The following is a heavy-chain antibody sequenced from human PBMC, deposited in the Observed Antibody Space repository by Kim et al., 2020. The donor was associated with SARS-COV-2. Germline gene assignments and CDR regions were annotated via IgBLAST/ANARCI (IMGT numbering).Heavy chain of an antibody. D-gene: IGHD3-10*01. CDR1: GYTFTSYG. V-gene: IGHV1-18*01. J-gene: IGHJ6*02. CDR2: ISAYNGNT. Sequence: ASVKVSCKASGYTFTSYGISWVRQAPGQGLEWMGWISAYNGNTNYAQKLQGRVTMTTDTSTSTAYMELRSLRSDDTAVYYCARDLAMVRGQSETHYYYYGMDVWGQGTTVTVSS. CDR3: ARDLAMVRGQSETHYYYYGMDV.